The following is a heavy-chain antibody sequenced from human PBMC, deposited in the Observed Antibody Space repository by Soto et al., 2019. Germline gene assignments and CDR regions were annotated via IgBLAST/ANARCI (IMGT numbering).Heavy chain of an antibody. J-gene: IGHJ6*02. V-gene: IGHV3-73*01. CDR2: IRSKANSYAT. CDR1: GFAFSGST. CDR3: FRENYFSYHGMDV. Sequence: GGSLRLSCSGSGFAFSGSTIHGVRPASGKGLEWVGRIRSKANSYATAYAAAVKGRFIVSRDDSKTTSYLQMDSLKIEDTAMYYCFRENYFSYHGMDVWGQGTTVTVSS.